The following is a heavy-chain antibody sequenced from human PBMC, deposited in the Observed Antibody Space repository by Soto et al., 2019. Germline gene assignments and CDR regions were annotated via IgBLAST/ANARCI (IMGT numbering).Heavy chain of an antibody. Sequence: TSETLSLTCTVSGGSISSYYWSWIRQPAGKGLEWIGRIYTSGSTNYNPSLKSRVTMSVDTSKNQFSLKLSSVTAADTAVYYCAREDKYCSGGSCYHSSSFVIDYWGQGTLVTVSS. CDR3: AREDKYCSGGSCYHSSSFVIDY. CDR2: IYTSGST. J-gene: IGHJ4*02. V-gene: IGHV4-4*07. D-gene: IGHD2-15*01. CDR1: GGSISSYY.